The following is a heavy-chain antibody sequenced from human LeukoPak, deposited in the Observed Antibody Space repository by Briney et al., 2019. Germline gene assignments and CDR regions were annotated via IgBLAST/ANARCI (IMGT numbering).Heavy chain of an antibody. D-gene: IGHD5-18*01. J-gene: IGHJ4*02. CDR2: IYYSGST. Sequence: SETLSLTCTASGGSISSYYWSWIRQPPGKGLEWIGYIYYSGSTNYNPSLKSRVTISVDTSKNQFSLKLSSVTAADTAVYYCARARYSYDYLGLRIYFDLWGQGTLVTVSS. CDR3: ARARYSYDYLGLRIYFDL. CDR1: GGSISSYY. V-gene: IGHV4-59*01.